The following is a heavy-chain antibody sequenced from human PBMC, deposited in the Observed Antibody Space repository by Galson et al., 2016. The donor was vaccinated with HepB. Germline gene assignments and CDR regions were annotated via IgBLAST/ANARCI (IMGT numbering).Heavy chain of an antibody. Sequence: TLSLTCTVSGDSISSDGYYWSWIRQPAGKGLEWLGRIYTTGTTSYNPSLKSRIAVSLDTSKNQFSLKLTSVTAADKAVYFCTRADPYFYYGLDVRGKGTTVTVSP. CDR1: GDSISSDGYY. V-gene: IGHV4-61*02. J-gene: IGHJ6*04. CDR2: IYTTGTT. CDR3: TRADPYFYYGLDV.